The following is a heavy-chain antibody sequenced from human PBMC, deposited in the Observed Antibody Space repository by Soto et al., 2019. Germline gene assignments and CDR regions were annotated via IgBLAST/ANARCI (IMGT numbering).Heavy chain of an antibody. D-gene: IGHD3-10*01. CDR3: AHHPYYGLGTYSFDY. CDR1: GFSRTTSGVG. CDR2: IYWDDDK. V-gene: IGHV2-5*02. J-gene: IGHJ4*02. Sequence: QITLKESGPTLVRPTQTLTLTCTCSGFSRTTSGVGMGWIRQPPGKALEWLAVIYWDDDKRYSSSLKSRLTITKDTSKIQVVLTMINMDPVDTATYYCAHHPYYGLGTYSFDYWGQGTLVTVSS.